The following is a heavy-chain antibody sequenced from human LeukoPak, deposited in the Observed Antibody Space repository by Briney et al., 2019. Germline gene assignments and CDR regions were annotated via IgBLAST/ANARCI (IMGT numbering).Heavy chain of an antibody. J-gene: IGHJ4*02. D-gene: IGHD3-22*01. CDR1: GFTFSSYG. V-gene: IGHV3-30*18. Sequence: PGGSLRLSCAASGFTFSSYGMHWVRQAPGKGLEWVAVISYDGSNKYYADSVKGRFTISRDNSKNTLYLQMNSLRAEDTAVYYCAKDLRSFYYDSSGYPLDYWGQGTLVTVSS. CDR3: AKDLRSFYYDSSGYPLDY. CDR2: ISYDGSNK.